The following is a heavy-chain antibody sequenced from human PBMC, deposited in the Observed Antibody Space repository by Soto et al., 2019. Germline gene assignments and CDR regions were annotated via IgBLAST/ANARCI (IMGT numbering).Heavy chain of an antibody. Sequence: EVQLVESGGGLVQPGGSLSLSCAASGFTFSSYSMNWVRQAPGKGLEWVSYISSGSGTIYYADSVKGRFTISRDNAKNSLYLQMNSLRDEDTAVYYCARDGSGSYPYYFDYWGQGTLVTVSS. D-gene: IGHD1-26*01. V-gene: IGHV3-48*02. CDR3: ARDGSGSYPYYFDY. CDR2: ISSGSGTI. J-gene: IGHJ4*02. CDR1: GFTFSSYS.